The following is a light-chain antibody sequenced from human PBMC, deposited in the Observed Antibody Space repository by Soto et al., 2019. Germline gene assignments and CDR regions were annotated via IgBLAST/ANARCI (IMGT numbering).Light chain of an antibody. CDR2: GAS. J-gene: IGKJ5*01. CDR1: QSVSSS. V-gene: IGKV3-15*01. Sequence: EIMMTQSPATLSVSPGERATLSCRASQSVSSSLAWYQQKPGQAPRLLIYGASTRATGIPARFSGSGSGTEFTLTISSLQSEDFAVYYCQQRSNWPITFGQGTRLQIK. CDR3: QQRSNWPIT.